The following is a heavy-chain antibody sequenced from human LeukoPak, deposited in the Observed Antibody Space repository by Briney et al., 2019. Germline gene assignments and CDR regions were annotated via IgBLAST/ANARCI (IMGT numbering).Heavy chain of an antibody. CDR2: ISHDGTII. J-gene: IGHJ4*02. Sequence: GGSLRLSCAASGFSFSSYVMYWVRQTPGKGPVCVSRISHDGTIITYADSVKGRFTISRDNTKNILFLQMNSLRVEDTAVYYCARDRDWNFDSWGQGTLVAVSS. D-gene: IGHD1-1*01. CDR3: ARDRDWNFDS. CDR1: GFSFSSYV. V-gene: IGHV3-74*03.